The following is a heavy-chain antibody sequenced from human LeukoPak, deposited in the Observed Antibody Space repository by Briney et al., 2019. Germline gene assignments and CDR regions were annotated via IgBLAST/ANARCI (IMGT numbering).Heavy chain of an antibody. CDR1: GFTFSSYG. CDR3: AKFPTLGNYFDY. Sequence: GRSLRLSCAASGFTFSSYGMHWVRQAPGKGLEWVAVISYDGSNKYYADSVKGRFTISRDNSKNTLYLQMNSLRAEDTAVYYCAKFPTLGNYFDYWGQGTLVTVSS. CDR2: ISYDGSNK. D-gene: IGHD7-27*01. V-gene: IGHV3-30*18. J-gene: IGHJ4*02.